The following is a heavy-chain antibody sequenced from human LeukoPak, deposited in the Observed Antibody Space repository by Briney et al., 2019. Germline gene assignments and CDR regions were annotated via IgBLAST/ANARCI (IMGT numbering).Heavy chain of an antibody. V-gene: IGHV5-51*01. Sequence: GESLKISCKGSGYSFTSYWIGWVRQMPGKGLEWMGIIYPGDPDTRYSPSFQGQVTISADKSISTAYLQWSSLKASDTAMYYCARAPHMKYYYDSSGYYYFFDYWGQGTLVTVSS. J-gene: IGHJ4*02. CDR1: GYSFTSYW. D-gene: IGHD3-22*01. CDR2: IYPGDPDT. CDR3: ARAPHMKYYYDSSGYYYFFDY.